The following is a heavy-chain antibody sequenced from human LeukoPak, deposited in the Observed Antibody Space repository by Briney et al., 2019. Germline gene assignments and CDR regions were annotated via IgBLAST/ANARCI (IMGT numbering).Heavy chain of an antibody. J-gene: IGHJ6*02. CDR1: GCTFASYS. V-gene: IGHV1-18*01. CDR2: INAHNGNT. D-gene: IGHD3-10*01. Sequence: ASVKVSCKASGCTFASYSISWVRQAPGQGLEWMGWINAHNGNTNYAQKLQGRVTMTTDTSTSTAYMELRSLRSDDTAVYYCARGGYYYADVWGQGTTVTVSS. CDR3: ARGGYYYADV.